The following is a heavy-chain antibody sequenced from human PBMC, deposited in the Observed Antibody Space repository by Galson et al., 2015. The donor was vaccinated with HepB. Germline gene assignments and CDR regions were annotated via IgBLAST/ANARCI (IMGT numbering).Heavy chain of an antibody. CDR3: ARGLRGENRLPPYFDH. D-gene: IGHD3-3*01. J-gene: IGHJ4*02. V-gene: IGHV3-33*08. Sequence: SLRLSWAASGFTFSSQGMHWVRQAPGKGLEWVAVIWYDGSNKYYADSVKGRFTISRDNSKNTLYLQMNSLRVEDTAVYYCARGLRGENRLPPYFDHWGQGTLVTVSS. CDR2: IWYDGSNK. CDR1: GFTFSSQG.